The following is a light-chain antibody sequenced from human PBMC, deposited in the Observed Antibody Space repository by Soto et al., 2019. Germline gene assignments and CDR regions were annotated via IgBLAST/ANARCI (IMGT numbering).Light chain of an antibody. V-gene: IGKV3-20*01. Sequence: EIVMTQSPATLSVSPGERATLSCRAGQGVTTNFAWYQQKSGQSPRLLIYDVSHRATGVPARFSGSGSGTDFTLTISRLEPEDFAVYYCQQYGSSRTFGQGTRLEI. J-gene: IGKJ5*01. CDR2: DVS. CDR1: QGVTTN. CDR3: QQYGSSRT.